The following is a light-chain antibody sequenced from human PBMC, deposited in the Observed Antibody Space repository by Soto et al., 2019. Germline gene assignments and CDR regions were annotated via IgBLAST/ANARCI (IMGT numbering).Light chain of an antibody. J-gene: IGKJ1*01. Sequence: IQLTQSPSSLSASVGARVTITCRTRQGTSSYLAWYQQKPGKAPRLLMYAASTWQSGIPARFSGSGSGTDFTLTISSLQPEDVATYYCQQHKNYPHTFGQGTKVDI. CDR3: QQHKNYPHT. CDR1: QGTSSY. CDR2: AAS. V-gene: IGKV1-9*01.